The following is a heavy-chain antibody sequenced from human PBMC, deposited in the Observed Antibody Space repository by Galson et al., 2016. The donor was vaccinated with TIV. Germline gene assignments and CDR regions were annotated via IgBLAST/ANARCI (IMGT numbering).Heavy chain of an antibody. CDR2: IRYDGSNK. D-gene: IGHD4-17*01. CDR1: GFTFSSYG. J-gene: IGHJ6*03. Sequence: SLRLSCATSGFTFSSYGIHWVRQAPGKGLGWVAFIRYDGSNKYYADSVKGRFTISRDNSKNTVYLQMNGLRAEDTALYCCAKDSTTTLYHMDVWGKGTTVTVSS. CDR3: AKDSTTTLYHMDV. V-gene: IGHV3-30*02.